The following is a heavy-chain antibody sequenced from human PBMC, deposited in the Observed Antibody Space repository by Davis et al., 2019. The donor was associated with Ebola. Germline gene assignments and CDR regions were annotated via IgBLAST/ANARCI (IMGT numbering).Heavy chain of an antibody. Sequence: SVKVSCKASGGTFSSYAISWVRQAPGQGLEWMGRIIPILGIANYAQKFQGRVTITADKSTSTAYMELSSLRSEDTAVYYCASAHYDFWSGYPIIPGGMDVWGQGTTVTVSS. CDR3: ASAHYDFWSGYPIIPGGMDV. V-gene: IGHV1-69*04. CDR1: GGTFSSYA. CDR2: IIPILGIA. D-gene: IGHD3-3*01. J-gene: IGHJ6*02.